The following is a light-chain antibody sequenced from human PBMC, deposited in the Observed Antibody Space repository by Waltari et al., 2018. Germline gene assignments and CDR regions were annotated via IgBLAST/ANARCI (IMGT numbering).Light chain of an antibody. CDR3: QQSYS. CDR2: AAS. Sequence: DIQMTQSPSSLSASVGDRVTITCRARQSSSDYLNWYQQKPGKAPKLLIYAASTLQSGVPSRFSGSGSGTDFALTISSLQPEDFVTYYCQQSYSFGQGTRLEIK. J-gene: IGKJ5*01. CDR1: QSSSDY. V-gene: IGKV1-39*01.